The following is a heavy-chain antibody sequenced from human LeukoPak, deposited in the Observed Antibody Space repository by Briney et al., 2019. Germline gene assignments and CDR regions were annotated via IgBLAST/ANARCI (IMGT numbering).Heavy chain of an antibody. J-gene: IGHJ2*01. CDR1: GGSISSYS. CDR2: IYHSGST. CDR3: ARAYYTRSDGTTDWYFDL. V-gene: IGHV4-30-2*01. Sequence: SETLSLTCTVSGGSISSYSWSWIRQPPGKGLEWIGYIYHSGSTYYNPSLKSRVTISVDRSKNQFSLKLSSVTAADTAVYYCARAYYTRSDGTTDWYFDLWGRGTLVTVSS. D-gene: IGHD1-7*01.